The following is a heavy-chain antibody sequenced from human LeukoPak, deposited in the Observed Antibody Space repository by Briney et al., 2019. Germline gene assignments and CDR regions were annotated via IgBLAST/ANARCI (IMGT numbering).Heavy chain of an antibody. V-gene: IGHV4-4*07. CDR1: GGSFSSYY. J-gene: IGHJ6*03. CDR2: MYTSGAT. CDR3: AREGPAASTFFYYFMDV. D-gene: IGHD2-2*01. Sequence: SETLSLTCTVSGGSFSSYYWTWIRQPAGKGLEWIGRMYTSGATNYNPSLKSRATMSVDTSKNQLSLRLSSVTAADRAVYYCAREGPAASTFFYYFMDVWGKGTTVTVSS.